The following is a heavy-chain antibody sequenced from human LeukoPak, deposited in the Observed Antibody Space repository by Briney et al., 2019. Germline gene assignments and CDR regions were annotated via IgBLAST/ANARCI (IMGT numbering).Heavy chain of an antibody. D-gene: IGHD4-23*01. CDR2: LHYSGVT. J-gene: IGHJ4*02. CDR3: ARSTVVTLSTLDY. Sequence: SETLSLTCTVSGGSISSSSYYWDWIRQPPGRGLEWIGSLHYSGVTYYNPSLKSRVTISVDTSKNQFSLKLSSVTAADTAVYYCARSTVVTLSTLDYWGQGTLVTVSS. V-gene: IGHV4-39*01. CDR1: GGSISSSSYY.